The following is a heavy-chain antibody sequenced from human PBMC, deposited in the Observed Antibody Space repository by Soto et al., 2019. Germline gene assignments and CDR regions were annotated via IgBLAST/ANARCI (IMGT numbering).Heavy chain of an antibody. J-gene: IGHJ3*02. CDR3: ARGPRDYDFWSGTGGAFDI. V-gene: IGHV3-74*01. Sequence: PGGSLRLSCAASGFTFSSYWMHWVRQAPGKGLVWVSRINSDGSSTSYADSVKGRFTISRDNAKNTLYLQMNSLRVEDTAVYYCARGPRDYDFWSGTGGAFDIWGQGKMVTVS. CDR1: GFTFSSYW. CDR2: INSDGSST. D-gene: IGHD3-3*01.